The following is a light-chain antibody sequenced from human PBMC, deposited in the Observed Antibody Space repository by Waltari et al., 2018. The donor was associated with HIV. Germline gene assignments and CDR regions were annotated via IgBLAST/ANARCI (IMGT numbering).Light chain of an antibody. CDR1: NIARYS. J-gene: IGLJ1*01. CDR3: QVWDTFSDRYV. V-gene: IGLV3-21*02. Sequence: SYELTQPPSVSVAPGQTATVTFGGANIARYSVHGYQQKPGQAPVLVVYGDSERPSGIPERFAGSNSDNTATLTISRVAAGDEAAYYCQVWDTFSDRYVFGAGTEVTVL. CDR2: GDS.